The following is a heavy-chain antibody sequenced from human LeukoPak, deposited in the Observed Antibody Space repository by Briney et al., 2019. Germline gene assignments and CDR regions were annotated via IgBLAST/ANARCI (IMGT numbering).Heavy chain of an antibody. Sequence: GGSLRLSCAASGFTFDDYAIHWVRQAPGKGLEWVSSISWNSGSIGYADSVKGRFTISRDNAKNSLYLQMNSLRAEDMALYYCAKGGGGRLIYYYYMDVWGKGTTVTVSS. CDR1: GFTFDDYA. V-gene: IGHV3-9*03. D-gene: IGHD3-16*01. CDR3: AKGGGGRLIYYYYMDV. J-gene: IGHJ6*03. CDR2: ISWNSGSI.